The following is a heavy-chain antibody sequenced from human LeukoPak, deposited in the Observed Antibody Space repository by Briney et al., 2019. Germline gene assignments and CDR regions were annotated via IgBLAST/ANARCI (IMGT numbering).Heavy chain of an antibody. CDR1: GGSFSGYY. V-gene: IGHV4-34*01. Sequence: SETLSLTCAVYGGSFSGYYWSWLRQPPGKGLEWIGEINHSGSTNYNPSLESRVTISVDTSKNQFSLKLSSVTAADTAVYYCARHRGDGYPAVGYYYYMDVWGKGTTVTVSS. CDR3: ARHRGDGYPAVGYYYYMDV. J-gene: IGHJ6*03. D-gene: IGHD5-24*01. CDR2: INHSGST.